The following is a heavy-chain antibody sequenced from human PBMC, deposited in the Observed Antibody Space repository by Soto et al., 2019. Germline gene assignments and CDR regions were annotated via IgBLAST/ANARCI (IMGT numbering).Heavy chain of an antibody. V-gene: IGHV3-23*01. CDR2: ISGSGGST. D-gene: IGHD2-2*01. CDR1: GFTFSSYA. J-gene: IGHJ4*02. Sequence: HPGGSLRLSCAASGFTFSSYAMSWVRRAPGKGLEWVSAISGSGGSTYYADSVKGRFTMSRDNSKNTLYLQMNSLRAEDTAVYFCAKGPVEVVSARDYWGQGTLVTVSS. CDR3: AKGPVEVVSARDY.